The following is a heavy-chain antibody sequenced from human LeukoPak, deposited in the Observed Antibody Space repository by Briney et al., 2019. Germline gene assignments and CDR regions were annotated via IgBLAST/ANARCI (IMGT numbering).Heavy chain of an antibody. V-gene: IGHV4-34*01. CDR3: ASLGAAGPYYYYYMDV. CDR1: GGSFSGYY. CDR2: INHSGST. J-gene: IGHJ6*03. D-gene: IGHD6-13*01. Sequence: SETLSLTCAVYGGSFSGYYWSWIRQPPGKGLEWIGEINHSGSTNYNPSLKSRVTISVDTSKNQFSLKLSSMTAADTAVYYCASLGAAGPYYYYYMDVWGKGTTVTISS.